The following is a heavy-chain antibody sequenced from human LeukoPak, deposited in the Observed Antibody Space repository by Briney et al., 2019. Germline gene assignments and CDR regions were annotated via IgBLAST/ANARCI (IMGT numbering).Heavy chain of an antibody. D-gene: IGHD5-18*01. CDR1: GFTFSSYG. V-gene: IGHV3-33*01. CDR3: ARDTAMANFDD. CDR2: IWYDGSNK. J-gene: IGHJ4*02. Sequence: GRSLRLSCAASGFTFSSYGMHWVRQAPGKGLEWVAVIWYDGSNKYYADSVKGRFTISRDNSKNTLYLQMNSLRAEDTAVYYCARDTAMANFDDWGQGTLVTVSS.